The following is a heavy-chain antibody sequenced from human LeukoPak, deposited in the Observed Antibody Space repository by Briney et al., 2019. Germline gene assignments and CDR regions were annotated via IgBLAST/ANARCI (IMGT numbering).Heavy chain of an antibody. CDR1: GDTFSSYA. D-gene: IGHD6-13*01. CDR3: ARQQQLKNWFDP. CDR2: IIPMYGTS. V-gene: IGHV1-18*01. J-gene: IGHJ5*02. Sequence: ASVKVSCKTSGDTFSSYALSWLRQAPGQGLEWLGGIIPMYGTSNYAQKLQGRVTMTTDTSTSTAYMELRSLRSDDTAVYYCARQQQLKNWFDPWGQGTLVTVSS.